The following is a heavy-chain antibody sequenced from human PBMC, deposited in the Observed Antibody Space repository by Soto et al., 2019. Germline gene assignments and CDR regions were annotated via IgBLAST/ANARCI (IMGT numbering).Heavy chain of an antibody. CDR2: ISYDGSNK. CDR1: GFTFSSYG. D-gene: IGHD2-2*01. Sequence: PGGSLRLSCAASGFTFSSYGMHWVRQAPGKGLEWVAVISYDGSNKYYADSVKGRFTISRDNSKNTLYLQMNSLRAEDTAVYYCAKAGGGSRVPAASYGMEVWGQGTTVTVSS. J-gene: IGHJ6*02. CDR3: AKAGGGSRVPAASYGMEV. V-gene: IGHV3-30*18.